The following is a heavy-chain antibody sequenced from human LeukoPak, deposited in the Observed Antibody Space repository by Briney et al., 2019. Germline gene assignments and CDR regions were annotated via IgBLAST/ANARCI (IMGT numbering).Heavy chain of an antibody. D-gene: IGHD2-2*01. J-gene: IGHJ3*02. V-gene: IGHV3-21*01. Sequence: PGGSLRLSCGASGFSFSDYYMNWVRQAPGKGLEWVSSISSSSSYIYYADSVKGRFTISRDNAKNSLYLQMNSLRAEDTAVYYCARDTRVPHDAFDIWGQGTMVTVSS. CDR3: ARDTRVPHDAFDI. CDR2: ISSSSSYI. CDR1: GFSFSDYY.